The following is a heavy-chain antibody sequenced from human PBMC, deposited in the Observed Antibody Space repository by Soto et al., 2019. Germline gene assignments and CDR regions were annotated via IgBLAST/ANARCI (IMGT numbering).Heavy chain of an antibody. D-gene: IGHD2-2*01. CDR2: ISSSSYI. Sequence: PGGSLRLSCAASGFTFSSYSMNWVRRAPGKGLEWVSSISSSSYIYYADSVKGRFTISRDNAKNSLYLQMNSLRAEDTAVYYCARDINIHCSSTSCYGMDVWGQGTTVTVSS. CDR3: ARDINIHCSSTSCYGMDV. J-gene: IGHJ6*02. V-gene: IGHV3-21*01. CDR1: GFTFSSYS.